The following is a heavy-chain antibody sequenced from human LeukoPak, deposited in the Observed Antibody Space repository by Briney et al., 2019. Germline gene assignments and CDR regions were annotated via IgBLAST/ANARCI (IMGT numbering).Heavy chain of an antibody. D-gene: IGHD6-19*01. J-gene: IGHJ6*02. CDR3: AKDLHSSGWFYYYYYYGMDV. CDR2: ISYDGSNK. Sequence: PGGSLRLSCAASGFTFSSYGMHWVRQAPGKGLEWVAVISYDGSNKYYADSVKGRFTISRDNSKNTLYLQMNSLRAEDTAVYYCAKDLHSSGWFYYYYYYGMDVWGQGTTVTVSS. CDR1: GFTFSSYG. V-gene: IGHV3-30*18.